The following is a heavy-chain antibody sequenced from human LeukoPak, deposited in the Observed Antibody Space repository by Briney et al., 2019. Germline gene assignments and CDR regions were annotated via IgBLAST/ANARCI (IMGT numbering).Heavy chain of an antibody. CDR1: GDSFSSSNYY. J-gene: IGHJ5*02. Sequence: PSETLSLTCTVFGDSFSSSNYYWAWFRQPPGKGLDWIGSLYYDGRTYYSPSLESRVTVSVDTSKNQFALKLTSVTAADTAVYYCGRRRGKWDVNWFDPWGPGTLVTVSS. V-gene: IGHV4-39*01. CDR2: LYYDGRT. CDR3: GRRRGKWDVNWFDP. D-gene: IGHD1-26*01.